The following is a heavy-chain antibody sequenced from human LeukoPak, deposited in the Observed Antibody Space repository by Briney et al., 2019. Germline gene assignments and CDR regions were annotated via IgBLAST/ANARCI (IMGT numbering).Heavy chain of an antibody. CDR2: IWYDGSNK. Sequence: PGGSLRHSCAASGFTFSSYGMHWVRQAPGKGLEWVAVIWYDGSNKYYADSVKGRFTISRDNSKNTLYLQMNSLRAEDTAVYYCARDRAGIAVPGAREYYYGMDVWGQGTTVTVSS. J-gene: IGHJ6*02. CDR1: GFTFSSYG. CDR3: ARDRAGIAVPGAREYYYGMDV. V-gene: IGHV3-33*08. D-gene: IGHD6-19*01.